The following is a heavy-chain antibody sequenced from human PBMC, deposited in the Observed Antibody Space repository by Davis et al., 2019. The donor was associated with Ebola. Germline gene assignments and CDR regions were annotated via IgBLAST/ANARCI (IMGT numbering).Heavy chain of an antibody. CDR3: ARGGYDFWSGYYYGYGMDV. CDR1: GGSISRYY. J-gene: IGHJ6*02. Sequence: MPSETLSPTCTVSGGSISRYYWRWIRQPPGKGLEWIGYIYYSGSTYYNPSLKSRVTISVDTSKNQFSLKLSSVTAADPAVYYCARGGYDFWSGYYYGYGMDVWGQGTTVTVSS. V-gene: IGHV4-59*12. CDR2: IYYSGST. D-gene: IGHD3-3*01.